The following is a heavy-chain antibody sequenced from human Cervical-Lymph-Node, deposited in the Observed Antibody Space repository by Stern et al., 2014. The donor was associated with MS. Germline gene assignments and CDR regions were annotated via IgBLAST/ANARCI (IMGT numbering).Heavy chain of an antibody. V-gene: IGHV1-69*01. J-gene: IGHJ4*02. CDR1: GGTFTSYA. CDR2: IIPILDTP. D-gene: IGHD4-17*01. Sequence: QMQLVQSGAEVKKPGSSVKVSCKASGGTFTSYAFNWVRQAPGQGLEGMGGIIPILDTPNFAQNFQGRLTITEDESTSTAYMELSSLESEDTAVYYCAKAAVTTASFDSWGQGTLVTVSS. CDR3: AKAAVTTASFDS.